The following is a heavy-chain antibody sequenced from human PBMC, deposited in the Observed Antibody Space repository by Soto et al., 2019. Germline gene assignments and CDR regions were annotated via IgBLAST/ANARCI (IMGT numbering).Heavy chain of an antibody. CDR2: IYYSGST. Sequence: SETLSLTCTVSGGSVSSGSYYWSWIRQPPGKGLEWIGYIYYSGSTNYNPSLKSRVTISVDTSKNQFSLKLSSVTAADTAVYYCARTYYYDSSGYQINWFDPWGQGTLVTVSS. CDR3: ARTYYYDSSGYQINWFDP. D-gene: IGHD3-22*01. V-gene: IGHV4-61*01. J-gene: IGHJ5*02. CDR1: GGSVSSGSYY.